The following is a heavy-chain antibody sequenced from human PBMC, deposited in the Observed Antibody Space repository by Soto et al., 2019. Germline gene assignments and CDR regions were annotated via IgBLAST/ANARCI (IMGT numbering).Heavy chain of an antibody. J-gene: IGHJ6*02. Sequence: VRQAPGKGLEWVAVISYDGSNKYFADSVKGRFTISRDNSKNTLYLQMNSLRAEDTAVYYCAKDVLRFLEWLAFYGMDVWGQGTTVTVSS. CDR3: AKDVLRFLEWLAFYGMDV. V-gene: IGHV3-30*18. CDR2: ISYDGSNK. D-gene: IGHD3-3*01.